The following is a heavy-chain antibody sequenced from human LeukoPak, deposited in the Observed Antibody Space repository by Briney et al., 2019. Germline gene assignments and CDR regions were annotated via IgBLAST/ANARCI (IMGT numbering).Heavy chain of an antibody. Sequence: PSETLSLTCTVSGGSISSYYWSWIRQPPGKGLEWIGYIYYSGSTNYNPSLKSRVTISVDTSKNQFSLKLSSVTAADTAVYYCARDPGGYYDFWSGYGSYHFDYWGQGTLVTVSS. CDR1: GGSISSYY. V-gene: IGHV4-59*01. J-gene: IGHJ4*02. D-gene: IGHD3-3*01. CDR3: ARDPGGYYDFWSGYGSYHFDY. CDR2: IYYSGST.